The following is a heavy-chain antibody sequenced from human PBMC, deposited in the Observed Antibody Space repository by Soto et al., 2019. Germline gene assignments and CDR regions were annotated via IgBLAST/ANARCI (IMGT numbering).Heavy chain of an antibody. D-gene: IGHD3-3*01. CDR3: ARVIDHNYDFWSGYLYYMDV. V-gene: IGHV3-74*01. J-gene: IGHJ6*03. CDR2: INSDGSST. Sequence: PGGSLRLSCAASGFTFSSYWMHWVRQAPGKGLVWVSRINSDGSSTSYADSVKGRFTISRDNAKNTLYLQMNSLRAEDTAVYYCARVIDHNYDFWSGYLYYMDVWGKGTTVTVSS. CDR1: GFTFSSYW.